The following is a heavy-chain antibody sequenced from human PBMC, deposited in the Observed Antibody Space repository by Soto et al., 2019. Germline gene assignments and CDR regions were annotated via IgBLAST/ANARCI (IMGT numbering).Heavy chain of an antibody. CDR1: GGTFSSYA. J-gene: IGHJ4*02. V-gene: IGHV1-69*01. CDR3: AIDGRLRLGELSLWLDY. Sequence: QVQLVQSGAEVKKPGSSVKVSCKASGGTFSSYAMSWVRQAPGQGLEWMGGIIPIFGTANYAQKFQGRVTITADESTSTAYMELSSLRSEDTAVYYCAIDGRLRLGELSLWLDYWGQGTLVTVSS. CDR2: IIPIFGTA. D-gene: IGHD3-16*02.